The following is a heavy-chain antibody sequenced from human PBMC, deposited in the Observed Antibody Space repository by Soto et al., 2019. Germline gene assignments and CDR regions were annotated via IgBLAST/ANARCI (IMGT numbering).Heavy chain of an antibody. V-gene: IGHV4-4*02. CDR2: IYHSGST. J-gene: IGHJ4*02. CDR3: ARALFGGHYYDSSGYYHVDY. CDR1: GGSISSSNW. D-gene: IGHD3-22*01. Sequence: SETLSLTCAVSGGSISSSNWWSWVRQPPGKGLEWIGEIYHSGSTNYNPSLKSRVTISVDKSKNQFSLKLSSVTAADTAVYYCARALFGGHYYDSSGYYHVDYWGQGTLVTVS.